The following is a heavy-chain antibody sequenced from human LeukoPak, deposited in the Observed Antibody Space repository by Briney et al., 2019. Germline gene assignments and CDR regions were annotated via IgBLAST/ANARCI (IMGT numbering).Heavy chain of an antibody. CDR1: GGSISSYY. Sequence: PSETLSLTCTVSGGSISSYYWSWIRQPPGKGLEWIGYIYTSGSTNYNPSLKSRVTISVDTSKNQFSLKLSSVTAADTAVYYCARHRGAAPYYFDYWGQGTLVTVSS. V-gene: IGHV4-4*09. J-gene: IGHJ4*02. D-gene: IGHD2-15*01. CDR3: ARHRGAAPYYFDY. CDR2: IYTSGST.